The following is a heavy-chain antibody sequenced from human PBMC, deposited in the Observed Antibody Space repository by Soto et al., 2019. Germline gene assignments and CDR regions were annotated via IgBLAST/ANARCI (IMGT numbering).Heavy chain of an antibody. Sequence: QVQLVQSGAEVKKPGASVKVSCKASGYTFTGYYMHWVRQAPGEGLEWMGWINPNSGGTNYAQKFQGRVTMTRDTSFSRAYMELSRLRSDDTAVYYWGRGGGGLGSSGSGLDYWGQGTLVTVSS. CDR2: INPNSGGT. D-gene: IGHD6-6*01. CDR3: GRGGGGLGSSGSGLDY. J-gene: IGHJ4*02. V-gene: IGHV1-2*02. CDR1: GYTFTGYY.